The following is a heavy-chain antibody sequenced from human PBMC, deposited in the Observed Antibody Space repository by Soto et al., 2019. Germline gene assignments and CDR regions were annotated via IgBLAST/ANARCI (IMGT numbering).Heavy chain of an antibody. J-gene: IGHJ6*02. Sequence: PSETLSLTCTVSGGSITTYYWNWIRQPPGKELEWIGYISYSGSTNFNPSLKSRVSMSLDTSMKQFSLKLNSVTTADTAVYYCARALTGTQHYGMAVWGQGTTVTVSS. CDR3: ARALTGTQHYGMAV. D-gene: IGHD1-20*01. V-gene: IGHV4-59*01. CDR1: GGSITTYY. CDR2: ISYSGST.